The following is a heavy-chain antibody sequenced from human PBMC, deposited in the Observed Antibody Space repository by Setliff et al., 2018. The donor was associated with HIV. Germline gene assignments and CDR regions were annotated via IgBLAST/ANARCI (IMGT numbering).Heavy chain of an antibody. CDR1: GFTFSSYA. D-gene: IGHD6-19*01. V-gene: IGHV3-21*01. CDR3: ARAVHSGWYYFDY. CDR2: ISSSSSYI. Sequence: SGGSLRLSCAASGFTFSSYAIHWVRQAPGKGLEWVSSISSSSSYIYYADSLKGRFTISRDNAKNSLYLQMNSLRAEDTAVYYCARAVHSGWYYFDYWGQGTLVTVSS. J-gene: IGHJ4*02.